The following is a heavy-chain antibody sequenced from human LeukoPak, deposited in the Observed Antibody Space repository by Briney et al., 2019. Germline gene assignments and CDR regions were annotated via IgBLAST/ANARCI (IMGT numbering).Heavy chain of an antibody. CDR1: GFTFSSYW. CDR3: ARMITLVSSFDL. V-gene: IGHV3-74*01. J-gene: IGHJ2*01. Sequence: AGGSLRLSCAASGFTFSSYWMHWVRQAPGKGLVWVSRINSDGSSTSYADSVKGRFTISRDNAKNTLYLQMNSLRAGDTAVYYCARMITLVSSFDLWGRGTLVTVSS. D-gene: IGHD2-21*01. CDR2: INSDGSST.